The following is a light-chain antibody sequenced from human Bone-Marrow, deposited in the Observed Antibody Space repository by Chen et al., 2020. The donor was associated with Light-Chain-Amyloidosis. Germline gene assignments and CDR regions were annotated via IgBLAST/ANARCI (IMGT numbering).Light chain of an antibody. CDR2: DAS. CDR3: QQRSI. V-gene: IGKV3-11*01. Sequence: EIVLTQSPATLSLSPGERATLSCRASQSVSSYSAWYQQKPGQAPRLLIYDASNRATGIPVRFSGRGSGTDFTLTISSLEPEDFAVYYCQQRSIFGGGTKVEIK. J-gene: IGKJ4*01. CDR1: QSVSSY.